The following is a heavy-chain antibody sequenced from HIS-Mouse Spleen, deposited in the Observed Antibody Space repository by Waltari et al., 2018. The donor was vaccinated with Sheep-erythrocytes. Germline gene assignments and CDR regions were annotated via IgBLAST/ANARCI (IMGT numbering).Heavy chain of an antibody. Sequence: EVQLVESGGGLVKPGGSLRLSCAASGVTFSSYSMNWVRQAPGKGLEWVSSISSSSSYIYYADSVKGRFTISRDNAKNSLYLQMNSLRAEDTAVYYCARDSTSDAFDIWGQGTMVTVSS. D-gene: IGHD6-6*01. CDR2: ISSSSSYI. V-gene: IGHV3-21*01. CDR1: GVTFSSYS. J-gene: IGHJ3*02. CDR3: ARDSTSDAFDI.